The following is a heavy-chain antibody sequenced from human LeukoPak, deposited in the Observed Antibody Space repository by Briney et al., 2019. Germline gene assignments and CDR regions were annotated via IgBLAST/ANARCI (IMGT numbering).Heavy chain of an antibody. CDR1: GGSISSYY. CDR2: IYYSGST. V-gene: IGHV4-59*12. CDR3: ARGTLWGSGSYLYYYYYMDV. D-gene: IGHD3-10*01. J-gene: IGHJ6*03. Sequence: PSETLSLTCTVSGGSISSYYWSWIRQPPGKGLEWIGYIYYSGSTNYNPSLKSRVTISVDTSKNQFSLKLSSVTAADTAVYYCARGTLWGSGSYLYYYYYMDVWGKGTTVTVSS.